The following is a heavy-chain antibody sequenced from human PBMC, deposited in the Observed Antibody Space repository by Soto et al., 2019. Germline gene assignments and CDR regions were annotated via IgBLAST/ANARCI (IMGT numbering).Heavy chain of an antibody. CDR1: GITISNYP. Sequence: EVQLLESGGGLVQPGGSLRLSCAASGITISNYPMSWVRQAPGKGLDWVSGISGSGDRTYYGDSAKGRFTISKDISKNSLXLQLDSLGVEDTAVYFXVXXXGGYPSTAPHWGQGTLVTVSS. D-gene: IGHD3-22*01. CDR3: VXXXGGYPSTAPH. V-gene: IGHV3-23*01. J-gene: IGHJ4*02. CDR2: ISGSGDRT.